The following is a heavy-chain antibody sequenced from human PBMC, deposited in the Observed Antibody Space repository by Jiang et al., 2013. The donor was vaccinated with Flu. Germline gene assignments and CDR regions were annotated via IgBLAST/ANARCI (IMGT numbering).Heavy chain of an antibody. Sequence: WVANIKQDGSEKSYVDSVKGRFTISRDNVKNSVNLQMNSLRVEDTAVYYCARVSPSRGVGLTIALLQLGWTVWGQGTTVTVSS. CDR2: IKQDGSEK. V-gene: IGHV3-7*03. D-gene: IGHD1-26*01. CDR3: ARVSPSRGVGLTIALLQLGWTV. J-gene: IGHJ6*02.